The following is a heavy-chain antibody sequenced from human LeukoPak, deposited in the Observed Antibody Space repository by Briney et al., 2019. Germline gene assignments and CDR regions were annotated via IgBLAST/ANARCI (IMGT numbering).Heavy chain of an antibody. CDR2: IYYSGTT. V-gene: IGHV4-39*01. Sequence: SETLSLTCTVSGGSISSSTYYWGWIRQPPGKGLEWIGTIYYSGTTYYNPSLKSRVTISVDTSKNQFSLKLSSVTAADTAVYYCARVTGYWGSGNYRFDYWGQGTLVTVSS. CDR1: GGSISSSTYY. CDR3: ARVTGYWGSGNYRFDY. J-gene: IGHJ4*02. D-gene: IGHD3-10*01.